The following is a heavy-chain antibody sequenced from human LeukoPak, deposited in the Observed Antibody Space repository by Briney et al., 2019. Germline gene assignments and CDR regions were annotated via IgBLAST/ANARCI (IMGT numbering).Heavy chain of an antibody. Sequence: APVKVSCKASGYTFTSYGYSWVRLAPGQGIEWVGWISAYNGNTNYAQKLQGRVTMTTDTSTSTAYMELRSLRSDDTAVYYCARDGGWYGNNWFDPWGQGTLVTVSS. J-gene: IGHJ5*02. D-gene: IGHD6-19*01. CDR2: ISAYNGNT. CDR1: GYTFTSYG. CDR3: ARDGGWYGNNWFDP. V-gene: IGHV1-18*01.